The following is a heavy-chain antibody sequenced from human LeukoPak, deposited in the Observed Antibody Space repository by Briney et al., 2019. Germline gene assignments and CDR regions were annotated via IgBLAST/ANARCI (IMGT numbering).Heavy chain of an antibody. CDR2: INHSGST. V-gene: IGHV4-34*01. J-gene: IGHJ4*02. CDR1: GGSFSDYY. Sequence: SETLSLTCAVYGGSFSDYYWTWIRQPPGKGLEWIGEINHSGSTNYNPSVKSRVSISVDTSKNQFSLEMKSMTAADTAVYYCARARGKVAIDYWGQGTLVTVSS. D-gene: IGHD5-12*01. CDR3: ARARGKVAIDY.